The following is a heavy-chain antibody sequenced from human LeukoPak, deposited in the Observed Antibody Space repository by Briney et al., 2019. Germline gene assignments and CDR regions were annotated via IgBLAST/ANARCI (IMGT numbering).Heavy chain of an antibody. V-gene: IGHV3-53*01. J-gene: IGHJ6*03. Sequence: GGSLRLSCAASGFTISNYYMNWVRQAPGEGLEWVSIINSGGGTFYANSVKGRFTISRDNSKNTLYLQLNSLRAEDTAVYYCARNKFSKYYYMDVWGKGTTVTVSS. CDR2: INSGGGT. CDR1: GFTISNYY. CDR3: ARNKFSKYYYMDV.